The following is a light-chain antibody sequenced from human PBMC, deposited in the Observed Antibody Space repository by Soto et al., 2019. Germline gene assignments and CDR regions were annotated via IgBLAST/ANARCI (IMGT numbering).Light chain of an antibody. J-gene: IGKJ4*01. Sequence: DIQMTQSPSSLSASVGDRVTITCRASQGISNYLAWYQQKPGKVPKLLIYAASTLQSGVPSRFSGSGSGTDFTLTISSLQPEDVATHYCQKYNSAPPFTFGGGTKVEIK. CDR2: AAS. CDR3: QKYNSAPPFT. V-gene: IGKV1-27*01. CDR1: QGISNY.